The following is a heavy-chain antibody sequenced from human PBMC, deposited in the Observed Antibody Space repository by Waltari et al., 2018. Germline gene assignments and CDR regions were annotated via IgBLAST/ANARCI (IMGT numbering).Heavy chain of an antibody. Sequence: QVQLQESGPGLVKPSQTLSLTCTVSGGSISSGSYYWSWIRQPAGRGLEWIGRIYTSGGTNYNPSLKSRVTISVDTSKNQFSLKLSSVTAADTAVYYCARDQGVTIFGVVTTFFDYWGQGTLVTVSS. J-gene: IGHJ4*02. V-gene: IGHV4-61*02. CDR3: ARDQGVTIFGVVTTFFDY. D-gene: IGHD3-3*01. CDR2: IYTSGGT. CDR1: GGSISSGSYY.